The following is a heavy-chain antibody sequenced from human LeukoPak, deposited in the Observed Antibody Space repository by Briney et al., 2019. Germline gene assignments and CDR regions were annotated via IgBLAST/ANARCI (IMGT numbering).Heavy chain of an antibody. V-gene: IGHV4-59*12. CDR3: ARMEGEDFDY. D-gene: IGHD1-26*01. CDR2: IYYSGST. CDR1: GGSISSYY. J-gene: IGHJ4*02. Sequence: SETLSLTCTVSGGSISSYYWSWIRQPPGKGLEWIGYIYYSGSTNYNPSLKSRVTMSVDTSKNQFSLKLSSVTAADTAVYYCARMEGEDFDYWGQGTLVTVSS.